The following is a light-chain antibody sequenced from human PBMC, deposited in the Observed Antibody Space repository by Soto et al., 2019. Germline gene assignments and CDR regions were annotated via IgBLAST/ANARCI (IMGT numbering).Light chain of an antibody. CDR2: EVS. CDR3: ISYTSSSTSYV. Sequence: QSVLTQPASVSGSPGQSITISCTGTSSDVGSYNLVAWYQQHPGKVPRLMIYEVSNRPSGVSNRFSGSKSGSTASLTISGLQAEDEADYYCISYTSSSTSYVFGTGTKVTVL. V-gene: IGLV2-14*02. CDR1: SSDVGSYNL. J-gene: IGLJ1*01.